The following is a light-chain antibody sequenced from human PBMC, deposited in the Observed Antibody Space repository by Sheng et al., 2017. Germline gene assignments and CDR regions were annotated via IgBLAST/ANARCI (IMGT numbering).Light chain of an antibody. V-gene: IGKV1-9*01. CDR3: QQLNSYPLT. CDR2: AAS. Sequence: QLTQSPSSLSASVGDRVIITCRASQGISTYLAWYQQKPGKAPKLLIYAASTLQSGVPSRFSGSGSGTDFTLTITSLQPEDFATYFCQQLNSYPLTFGGGTKVEIK. J-gene: IGKJ4*01. CDR1: QGISTY.